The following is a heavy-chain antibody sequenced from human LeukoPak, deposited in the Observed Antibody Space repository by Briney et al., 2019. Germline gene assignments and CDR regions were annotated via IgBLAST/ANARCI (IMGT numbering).Heavy chain of an antibody. CDR3: ARVEGLAGLERRNGYWRISPPTSYYFDY. V-gene: IGHV3-11*04. Sequence: GGSLRLSCAASGFTFSDYYMSWIRQAPGKGLEWVSYISSSGSTIYYADSVKGRFTISRDNAKNSLYLQMNSLRAEDTAVYYCARVEGLAGLERRNGYWRISPPTSYYFDYWGQGTLVTVSS. D-gene: IGHD1-1*01. CDR1: GFTFSDYY. J-gene: IGHJ4*02. CDR2: ISSSGSTI.